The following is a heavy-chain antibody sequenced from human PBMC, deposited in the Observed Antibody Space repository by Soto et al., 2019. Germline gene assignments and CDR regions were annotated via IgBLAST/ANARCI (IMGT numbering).Heavy chain of an antibody. J-gene: IGHJ4*02. CDR3: PRSVYTYGTYFVDV. V-gene: IGHV3-33*01. D-gene: IGHD3-16*01. CDR2: IWTDGSDK. CDR1: RFTFSNYG. Sequence: QVQLVESGGGVVQPGGSLRLSCEASRFTFSNYGMHWVRQAPDKGLEWVAFIWTDGSDKYYADSVKGRFTISRDNSKNTLYLQMSSLRVEDTALYYCPRSVYTYGTYFVDVWGQGTRVTVSS.